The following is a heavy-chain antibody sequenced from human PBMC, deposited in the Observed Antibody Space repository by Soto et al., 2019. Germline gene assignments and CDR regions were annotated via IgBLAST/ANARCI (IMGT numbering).Heavy chain of an antibody. D-gene: IGHD3-10*01. CDR1: GFTFSSYA. J-gene: IGHJ4*02. Sequence: VGSLRLSCAASGFTFSSYAMSWVRQAPGKGLEWVSAISGSGGSTYYADSVKGRFTISRDNSKNTLYLQMNSLRAEDTAVYYCAKDRDYPRDYFHYWGQGTLVTVSS. V-gene: IGHV3-23*01. CDR2: ISGSGGST. CDR3: AKDRDYPRDYFHY.